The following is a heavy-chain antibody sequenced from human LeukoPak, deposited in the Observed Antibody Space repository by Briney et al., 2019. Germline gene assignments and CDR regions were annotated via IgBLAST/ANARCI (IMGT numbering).Heavy chain of an antibody. CDR2: IYYTGGT. CDR3: ARDLGYCSSTSCYDWFDP. D-gene: IGHD2-2*01. CDR1: GDSITSSSYY. J-gene: IGHJ5*02. Sequence: SETLSLTCSVSGDSITSSSYYWAWIRQPPEKGLEWIGSIYYTGGTNYSPSLKSRVTISVDTSKNQFSLKLSSVTAVDTAVYYCARDLGYCSSTSCYDWFDPWGQGTLVTVSS. V-gene: IGHV4-39*07.